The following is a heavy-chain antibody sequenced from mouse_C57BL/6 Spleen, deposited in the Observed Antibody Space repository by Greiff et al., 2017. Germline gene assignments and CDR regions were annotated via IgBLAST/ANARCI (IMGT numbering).Heavy chain of an antibody. Sequence: QVQLKESGPGILQPSPTLSLTCSFSGFSLSTSNMGIGWIRPPSGKGLEWLAHIWWNDDKFYNPSLKSRRTISKDTSNNQVFLKITSVDTADTATYYCACSDDDYDGPLFAYRGQGTLVTVSA. CDR3: ACSDDDYDGPLFAY. CDR1: GFSLSTSNMG. V-gene: IGHV8-5*01. CDR2: IWWNDDK. D-gene: IGHD2-4*01. J-gene: IGHJ3*01.